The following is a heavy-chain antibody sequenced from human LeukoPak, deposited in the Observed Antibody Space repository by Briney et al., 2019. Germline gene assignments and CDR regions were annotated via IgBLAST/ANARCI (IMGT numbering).Heavy chain of an antibody. J-gene: IGHJ4*02. CDR2: INHSGST. Sequence: SETLSLTCAVYGGSFSSYYWSWIRQPPGKGLEWIGEINHSGSTNYNPSLKSRVTISVDTSKNQFSLKLSSVTAADTAVYYCARGVGYSSSWGYWGQGTLVTVSS. CDR1: GGSFSSYY. V-gene: IGHV4-34*01. D-gene: IGHD6-13*01. CDR3: ARGVGYSSSWGY.